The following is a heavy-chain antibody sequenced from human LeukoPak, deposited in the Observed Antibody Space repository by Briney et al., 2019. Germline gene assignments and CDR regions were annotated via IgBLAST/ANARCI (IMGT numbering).Heavy chain of an antibody. D-gene: IGHD3-3*01. CDR2: IYYSGST. J-gene: IGHJ4*02. CDR1: GGSISSSSYY. Sequence: PSETLSLTCTVSGGSISSSSYYWGWICQPPGKGLEWIGSIYYSGSTYYNPSLKSRVTISVDTSKNQFSLKLSSVTAADTAVYYCASTPLRITIFGVVMKGFDYWGQGTLVTVSS. CDR3: ASTPLRITIFGVVMKGFDY. V-gene: IGHV4-39*01.